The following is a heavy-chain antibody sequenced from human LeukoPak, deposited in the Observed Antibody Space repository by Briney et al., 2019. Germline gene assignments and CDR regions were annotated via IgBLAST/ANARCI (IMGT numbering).Heavy chain of an antibody. CDR2: IYHSGST. J-gene: IGHJ4*02. Sequence: SETLSLTCTVSGYSISSAYYWDWIRQPPGKGLEWIGSIYHSGSTYYNPSLKSRVTISVDTSKNLFSLKLSSVTAADTAVYYCARVDSSGYYYFDFWGQGTLVTVSS. V-gene: IGHV4-38-2*02. CDR1: GYSISSAYY. CDR3: ARVDSSGYYYFDF. D-gene: IGHD6-19*01.